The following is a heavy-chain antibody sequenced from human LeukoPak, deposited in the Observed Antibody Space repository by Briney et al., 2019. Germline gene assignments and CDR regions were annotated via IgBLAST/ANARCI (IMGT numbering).Heavy chain of an antibody. CDR1: GGTFSSYA. V-gene: IGHV1-69*13. J-gene: IGHJ3*02. CDR2: IIPIFGTA. D-gene: IGHD3-3*01. Sequence: SVKVSCKASGGTFSSYAISWVRQAPGQGLEWMGGIIPIFGTANYAQKFQGRVTITADESTSTAYMELSSLRSEDTAVYYCAREEWNCSSTSRPSWYDFWSGYYTCGDAFDIWGQGTMVTVSS. CDR3: AREEWNCSSTSRPSWYDFWSGYYTCGDAFDI.